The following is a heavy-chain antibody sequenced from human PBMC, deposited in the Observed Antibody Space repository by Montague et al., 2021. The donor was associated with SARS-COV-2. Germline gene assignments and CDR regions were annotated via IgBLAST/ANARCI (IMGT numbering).Heavy chain of an antibody. D-gene: IGHD3-10*01. CDR1: GFTFSSYS. V-gene: IGHV3-48*02. CDR2: ISSSSSTI. Sequence: SLRLSCAASGFTFSSYSTNWVRQAPGKGLEWVSYISSSSSTIYYADSVKGRFTISRDNAKNSLYLQMNSLRDEDTAVYYCARDVRDYYGSGSYYRQRSHYYYYYGMDVWGQGTTVTVSS. J-gene: IGHJ6*02. CDR3: ARDVRDYYGSGSYYRQRSHYYYYYGMDV.